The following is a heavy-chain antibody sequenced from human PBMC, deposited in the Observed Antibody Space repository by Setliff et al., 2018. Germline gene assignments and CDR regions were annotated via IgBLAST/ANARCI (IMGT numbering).Heavy chain of an antibody. CDR2: VNHRGDT. D-gene: IGHD6-25*01. Sequence: PSETLSLTCAVYGDSFSDYYWSWLRQPPGKGLEWIEEVNHRGDTNYSPSLRGRVTMTVDAARKQLSLKISSMTAADAGVYYCRFWSGYYKNDVWGQGITVTVSS. CDR1: GDSFSDYY. J-gene: IGHJ6*01. CDR3: RFWSGYYKNDV. V-gene: IGHV4-34*01.